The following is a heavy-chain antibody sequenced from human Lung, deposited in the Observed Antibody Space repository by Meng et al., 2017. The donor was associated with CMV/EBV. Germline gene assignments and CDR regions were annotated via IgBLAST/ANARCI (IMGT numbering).Heavy chain of an antibody. Sequence: SXTXSLXCADYGGSFSGYYWSWIRQPPGKGLEWIGEINHSGSTNYNPSLKSRVTISVDTSKNQFSLKLSSVTAADTAVYYCVRGVGYSNPHTPLYYYYGMEVWXQGNXVTVSS. CDR2: INHSGST. J-gene: IGHJ6*02. CDR1: GGSFSGYY. CDR3: VRGVGYSNPHTPLYYYYGMEV. V-gene: IGHV4-34*01. D-gene: IGHD4-11*01.